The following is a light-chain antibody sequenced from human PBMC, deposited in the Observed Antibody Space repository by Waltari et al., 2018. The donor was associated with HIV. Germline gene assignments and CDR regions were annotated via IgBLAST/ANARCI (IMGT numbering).Light chain of an antibody. Sequence: EIALPKSPGTLSLSPGARATLSSRASQPIRSTYLAWYQQKPGQAPRLLIYGASNRATGIPDRFSGSGSGTDFTLTISSLEPEDCAVYYCQQYIGSPRTFGQGTKVELK. CDR3: QQYIGSPRT. V-gene: IGKV3-20*01. J-gene: IGKJ1*01. CDR2: GAS. CDR1: QPIRSTY.